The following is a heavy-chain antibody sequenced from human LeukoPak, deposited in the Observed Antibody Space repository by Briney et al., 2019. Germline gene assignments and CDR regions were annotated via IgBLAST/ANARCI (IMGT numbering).Heavy chain of an antibody. Sequence: GGSLRLSCAASGFTFSDSYMSWIRQAPGKGLERVSYISHRVSDVQYADSVKGRFTISRDNARNSLYLQMSGLRAEDTAVYYCAKDILEAGLFFDYWGLGTLVTVSS. CDR2: ISHRVSDV. CDR1: GFTFSDSY. J-gene: IGHJ4*02. CDR3: AKDILEAGLFFDY. V-gene: IGHV3-11*01. D-gene: IGHD6-13*01.